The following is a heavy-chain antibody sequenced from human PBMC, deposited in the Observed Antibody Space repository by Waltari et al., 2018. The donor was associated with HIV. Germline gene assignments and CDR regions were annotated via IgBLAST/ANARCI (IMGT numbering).Heavy chain of an antibody. CDR2: ISYDGSNN. CDR3: ASDKTGIAARQYYYYGMDV. V-gene: IGHV3-30-3*01. CDR1: GFTFSRYA. J-gene: IGHJ6*02. D-gene: IGHD6-6*01. Sequence: QVQLVDSGGGVVRPGRSLRLSCAASGFTFSRYALHWVRQAPGKGLEWVAVISYDGSNNYYADSVKRRFTIATDNSKTTLYLQMNSLRARDTAVYYCASDKTGIAARQYYYYGMDVWGQGTTVTVSS.